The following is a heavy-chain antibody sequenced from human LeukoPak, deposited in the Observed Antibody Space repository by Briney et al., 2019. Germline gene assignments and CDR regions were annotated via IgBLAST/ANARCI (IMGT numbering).Heavy chain of an antibody. CDR1: GGSISSSNW. Sequence: SGTLSLTCAVSGGSISSSNWWSWVRQPPGKGLEWSGEIYHSGSTNYNPSLKSRVTISVDKSKNQFSLKLSSVTAADTAVYYCARGTLMWFGAKMEYYFDSWGQGTPLAVSS. D-gene: IGHD3-10*01. J-gene: IGHJ4*02. CDR3: ARGTLMWFGAKMEYYFDS. CDR2: IYHSGST. V-gene: IGHV4-4*02.